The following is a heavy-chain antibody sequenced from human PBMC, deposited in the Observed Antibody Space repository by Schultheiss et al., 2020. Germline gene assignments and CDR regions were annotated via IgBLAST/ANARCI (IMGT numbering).Heavy chain of an antibody. CDR2: TYHSGST. V-gene: IGHV4-4*02. J-gene: IGHJ4*02. CDR1: GGSISSSNW. D-gene: IGHD3-22*01. CDR3: ARRYHYDSIGYYYFDY. Sequence: SATLSLTCAVSGGSISSSNWWSWVRQSPGKGLEWIGETYHSGSTNYNPSLKSRVTISVDKSKNQFSLKLSSVTAADTAVYYCARRYHYDSIGYYYFDYWGQGTLVTGSS.